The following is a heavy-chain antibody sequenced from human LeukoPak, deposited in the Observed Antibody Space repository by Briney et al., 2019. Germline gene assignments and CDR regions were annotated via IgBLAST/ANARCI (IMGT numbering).Heavy chain of an antibody. J-gene: IGHJ4*02. CDR2: IYYSGST. CDR3: ARGIAALPFDY. V-gene: IGHV4-59*01. CDR1: GGSISSYY. D-gene: IGHD6-6*01. Sequence: SETLSLTCTVSGGSISSYYWSWIRRPPGKGLEWIGYIYYSGSTNYNPSLKSRVTISVDTSKNQFSLKLSPVTAADTAVYYCARGIAALPFDYWGQGTLVTVSS.